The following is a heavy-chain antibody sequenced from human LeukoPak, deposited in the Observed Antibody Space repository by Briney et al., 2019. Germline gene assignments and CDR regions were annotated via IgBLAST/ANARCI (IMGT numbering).Heavy chain of an antibody. J-gene: IGHJ5*02. V-gene: IGHV3-66*03. CDR3: AKDGVGATWFGH. CDR2: YSSGAT. D-gene: IGHD1-26*01. Sequence: YSSGATYYAESVKGRFSISRESSKNTFDLQMNTLRTEDTAVYYCAKDGVGATWFGHWGQGALVTVSS.